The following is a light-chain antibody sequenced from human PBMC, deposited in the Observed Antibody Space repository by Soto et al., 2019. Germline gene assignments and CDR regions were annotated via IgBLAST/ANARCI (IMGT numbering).Light chain of an antibody. CDR1: QSVTSTY. CDR2: GTS. CDR3: QQSESSPRT. J-gene: IGKJ1*01. V-gene: IGKV3-20*01. Sequence: EIVLTQSPGTLSLSPGERATLSCRASQSVTSTYLAWYQQTPGQAPRLLIYGTSNRATGVPDRFSGSGSGTDFTLNISGLEPEDFAVYYCQQSESSPRTFDQGTKVEIK.